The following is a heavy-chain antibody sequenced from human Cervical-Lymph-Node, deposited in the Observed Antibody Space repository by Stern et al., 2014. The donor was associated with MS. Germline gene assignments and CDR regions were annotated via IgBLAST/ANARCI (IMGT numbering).Heavy chain of an antibody. Sequence: EVQLVESGGGLVQPGGSLRLSCAASGFTFSDHYMDWVRQAPGKGLEWVGRIRNRADSYTTEYAASVKGRFTCSRDDSKKSLYLQMNSLKTEDTAVYYCTRVWDKWHDVWGQGTLVTVSS. CDR1: GFTFSDHY. CDR3: TRVWDKWHDV. CDR2: IRNRADSYTT. V-gene: IGHV3-72*01. D-gene: IGHD1-20*01. J-gene: IGHJ4*02.